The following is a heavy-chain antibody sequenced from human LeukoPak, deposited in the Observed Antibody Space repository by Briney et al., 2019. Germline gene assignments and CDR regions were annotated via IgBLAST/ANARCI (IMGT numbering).Heavy chain of an antibody. Sequence: NPSETLSLTCAVFGGSFSGYYWSWIRQPPGKGLEWIGEINHSGSNNYNPSLNSRITISVDTSKNQFSLKLSSVTAADTAVYYCARGAEKDYDFWSGYYYYFDYCGQGTLVTVSS. CDR2: INHSGSN. V-gene: IGHV4-34*01. CDR3: ARGAEKDYDFWSGYYYYFDY. J-gene: IGHJ4*02. D-gene: IGHD3-3*01. CDR1: GGSFSGYY.